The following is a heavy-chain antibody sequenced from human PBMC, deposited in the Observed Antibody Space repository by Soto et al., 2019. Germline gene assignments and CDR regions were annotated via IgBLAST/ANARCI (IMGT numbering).Heavy chain of an antibody. J-gene: IGHJ6*02. D-gene: IGHD3-22*01. Sequence: GGSLRLSCAASGFTVSSNYMSWVRQAPGKGLEWVSVIYSGGSTYYADSVKGRFTISRDNSKNTLYLQMNSLRAEDTAVYYCAREKRYYYDNTGVDVWGQGTTVTFS. CDR1: GFTVSSNY. CDR3: AREKRYYYDNTGVDV. CDR2: IYSGGST. V-gene: IGHV3-53*01.